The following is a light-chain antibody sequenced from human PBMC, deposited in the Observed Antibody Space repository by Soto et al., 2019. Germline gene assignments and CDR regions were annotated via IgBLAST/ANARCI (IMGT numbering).Light chain of an antibody. V-gene: IGKV4-1*01. CDR1: QSVLYSSNNKNY. J-gene: IGKJ1*01. CDR2: WAS. Sequence: DIVMTQSPDSLAVSLGERATINCKSSQSVLYSSNNKNYLAWYQQKPGQPPKLLIYWASTRESGVPDRFSGSGSGTDFTLTIGSLQAEDVAVYYCQQYYSSWTFGQGTKVEIK. CDR3: QQYYSSWT.